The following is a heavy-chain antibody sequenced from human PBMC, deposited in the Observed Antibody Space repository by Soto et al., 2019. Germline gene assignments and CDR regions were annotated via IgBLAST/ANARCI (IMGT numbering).Heavy chain of an antibody. D-gene: IGHD6-6*01. CDR2: IDPSDSYT. CDR3: ARHSIAARHRYYYYYGMDV. Sequence: GESLKISCKGSGCSFTSYWISWVRQMPGKGLEWMGRIDPSDSYTNYSPSFQGHVTISADKSISTAYLQWSSLKASDTAMYYCARHSIAARHRYYYYYGMDVWGQGTTVTVSS. J-gene: IGHJ6*02. V-gene: IGHV5-10-1*01. CDR1: GCSFTSYW.